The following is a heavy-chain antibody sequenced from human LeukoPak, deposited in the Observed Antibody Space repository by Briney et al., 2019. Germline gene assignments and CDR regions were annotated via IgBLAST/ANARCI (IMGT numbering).Heavy chain of an antibody. J-gene: IGHJ6*02. CDR1: GGTFSSYA. V-gene: IGHV1-69*13. Sequence: GASVKVSCKASGGTFSSYAISWVRQAPGQGLEWMGGIIPIFGTANYAQKFQGRVTITADESTSTAYMELSSLRSEDTAVYYCARAPVVPRNEAARYYGMDVWGQGTTVTVSS. D-gene: IGHD6-13*01. CDR3: ARAPVVPRNEAARYYGMDV. CDR2: IIPIFGTA.